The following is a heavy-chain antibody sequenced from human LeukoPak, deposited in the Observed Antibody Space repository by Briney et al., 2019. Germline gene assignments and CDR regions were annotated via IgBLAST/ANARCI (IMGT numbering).Heavy chain of an antibody. CDR3: ARELPRGGNDYGDYVIHYYGMDV. J-gene: IGHJ6*02. D-gene: IGHD4-17*01. CDR2: INPNSGGT. Sequence: ASVKVSCKASGYTFTGYYMHWVRQAPGQGLGWMGWINPNSGGTNYAQKFQGRVTMTRDTSISTAYMELSRLRSDDTAVYYCARELPRGGNDYGDYVIHYYGMDVWGQGTTVTVSS. V-gene: IGHV1-2*02. CDR1: GYTFTGYY.